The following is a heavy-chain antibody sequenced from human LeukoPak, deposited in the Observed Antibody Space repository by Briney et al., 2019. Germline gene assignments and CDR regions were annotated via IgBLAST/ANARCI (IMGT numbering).Heavy chain of an antibody. CDR1: GFTFSSYW. D-gene: IGHD3-10*01. V-gene: IGHV3-74*01. CDR3: ARDLVDYYGSGSYYIGYYYYYLDV. J-gene: IGHJ6*03. Sequence: GGSLRLSCAASGFTFSSYWMHWVRQAPGKGLVWVSRINSDGSSTSYADSVKGRFTISRDNAKNTLYLQMNSLRAEDTAVYYCARDLVDYYGSGSYYIGYYYYYLDVWGKGTTVAISS. CDR2: INSDGSST.